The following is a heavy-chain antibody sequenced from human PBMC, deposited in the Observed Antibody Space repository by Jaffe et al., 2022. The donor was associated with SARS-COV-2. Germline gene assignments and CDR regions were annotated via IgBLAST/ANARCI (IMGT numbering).Heavy chain of an antibody. CDR2: ISSSSSYI. CDR3: ARGSFDFDY. D-gene: IGHD2-15*01. J-gene: IGHJ4*02. V-gene: IGHV3-21*01. Sequence: EVQLVESGGGLVKPGGSLRLSCAASGFTFSSYSMNWVRQAPGKGLEWVSSISSSSSYIYYADSVKGRFTISRDNAKNSLYLQMNSLRAEDTAVYYCARGSFDFDYWGQGTLVTVSS. CDR1: GFTFSSYS.